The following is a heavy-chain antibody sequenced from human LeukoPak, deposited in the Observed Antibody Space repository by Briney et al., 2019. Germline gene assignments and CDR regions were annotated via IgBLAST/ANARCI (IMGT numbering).Heavy chain of an antibody. CDR2: ISSSSSYI. Sequence: GGSLRLSCAASGFTFSSYGMNWVRQAPGKGLEWVSFISSSSSYIYYADSVKGRFTISRGNSKNTLYLQMNSLRAEDTAVYYCAKDRGSGYFDYWGQGTLVTVSS. V-gene: IGHV3-21*01. D-gene: IGHD3-16*01. CDR1: GFTFSSYG. J-gene: IGHJ4*02. CDR3: AKDRGSGYFDY.